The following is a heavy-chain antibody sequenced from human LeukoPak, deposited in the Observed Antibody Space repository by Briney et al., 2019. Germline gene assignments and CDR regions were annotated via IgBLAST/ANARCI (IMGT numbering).Heavy chain of an antibody. Sequence: GGSLRLSCSASGFTFSSYAMHWVRQAPGKGLEYVSAISSNGGSTYYADSVKGRFTISRDNSKNTLYLQMSSLRAEDTAVYYCVKDRWYSSGWPTTDYWSQGTLVTVSS. D-gene: IGHD6-19*01. CDR1: GFTFSSYA. CDR3: VKDRWYSSGWPTTDY. J-gene: IGHJ4*02. V-gene: IGHV3-64D*06. CDR2: ISSNGGST.